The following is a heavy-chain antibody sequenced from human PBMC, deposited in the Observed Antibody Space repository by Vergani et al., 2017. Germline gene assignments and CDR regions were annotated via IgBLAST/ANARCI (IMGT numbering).Heavy chain of an antibody. V-gene: IGHV4-59*01. CDR1: GGSISSYY. D-gene: IGHD3-22*01. J-gene: IGHJ5*02. CDR2: IYYSGST. CDR3: ARDSRSYYDSSGYPDDNWFDP. Sequence: QVQLQESGPGLVQPSETLSLTCTVSGGSISSYYWSWIRQPPGKGLEWFGYIYYSGSTNYNPSLKSRVTISVDTSKNQFSLKLRSVTAAATAVYYCARDSRSYYDSSGYPDDNWFDPWGQGTLVTVSS.